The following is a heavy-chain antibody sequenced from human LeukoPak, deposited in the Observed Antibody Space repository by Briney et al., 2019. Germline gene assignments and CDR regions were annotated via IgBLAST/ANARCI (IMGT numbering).Heavy chain of an antibody. V-gene: IGHV4-61*02. CDR1: GGSISSGSYY. J-gene: IGHJ4*02. CDR3: ARSGDYPYYYGSGSYPLDY. CDR2: IFTTGST. D-gene: IGHD3-10*01. Sequence: SQTLSLTCTVSGGSISSGSYYWSWIRQPAGKGLEWIGRIFTTGSTNYNPSLKSRVSISIDASKNQFSLKLSSVTAADTAVYYCARSGDYPYYYGSGSYPLDYWGQGTLVTVSS.